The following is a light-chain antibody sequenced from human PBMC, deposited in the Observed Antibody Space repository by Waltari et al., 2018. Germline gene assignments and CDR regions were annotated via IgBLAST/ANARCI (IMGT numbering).Light chain of an antibody. J-gene: IGKJ1*01. CDR2: AAS. Sequence: DIQMTQSPSSVSASVGDRVTLTCRASQGISSRLAWYQQKPGKATKLLIYAASSCHSGVPSRFSGSGSGTEFTLTISSLQPEDFATYDCLQVDSFPRTFGQGTKVEVK. V-gene: IGKV1-12*01. CDR3: LQVDSFPRT. CDR1: QGISSR.